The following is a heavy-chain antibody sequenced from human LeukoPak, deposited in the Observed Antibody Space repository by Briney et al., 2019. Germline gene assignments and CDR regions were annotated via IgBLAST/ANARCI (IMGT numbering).Heavy chain of an antibody. Sequence: PGGSLRLSCAASGFTFSSYTFNWVRQAPGKGLEWVSSISSSGTYIYYADSVKGRFTISRDNAKNSLYLQMNSLRAEDTAVYYCARASGRNSQASVDWGQGTLVTVSS. CDR1: GFTFSSYT. D-gene: IGHD1-26*01. CDR3: ARASGRNSQASVD. J-gene: IGHJ4*02. V-gene: IGHV3-21*01. CDR2: ISSSGTYI.